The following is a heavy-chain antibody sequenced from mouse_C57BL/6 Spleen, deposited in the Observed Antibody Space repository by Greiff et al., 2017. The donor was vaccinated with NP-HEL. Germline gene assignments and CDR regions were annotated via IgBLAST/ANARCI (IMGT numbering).Heavy chain of an antibody. CDR3: ARRRGIGAMDY. Sequence: DVMLVESGGGLVQPGGSLKLSCAASGFTFSDYYMYWVRQTPEKRLEWVAYISNGGGSTYYPDTVKGRFTISRDNAKNTLYLQMSRLKSEDTAMYYCARRRGIGAMDYWGQGTSVTVSS. J-gene: IGHJ4*01. V-gene: IGHV5-12*01. CDR1: GFTFSDYY. CDR2: ISNGGGST.